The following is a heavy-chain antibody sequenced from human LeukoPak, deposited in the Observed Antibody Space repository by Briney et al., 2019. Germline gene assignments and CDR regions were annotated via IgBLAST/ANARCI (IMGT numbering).Heavy chain of an antibody. CDR2: IYYSGST. Sequence: PSETLSLTCTVSGGSISSYYWSWIRQPPGKGLEWIGYIYYSGSTNYNPSLKSRVTISVDTSKNQFSLKLSSVTAADTAVYYCARAGGYSRAFDIWGQGTMVTVSS. J-gene: IGHJ3*02. CDR1: GGSISSYY. D-gene: IGHD5-12*01. CDR3: ARAGGYSRAFDI. V-gene: IGHV4-59*01.